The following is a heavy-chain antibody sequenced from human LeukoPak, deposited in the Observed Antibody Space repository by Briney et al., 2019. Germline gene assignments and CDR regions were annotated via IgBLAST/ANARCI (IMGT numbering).Heavy chain of an antibody. CDR3: AGLRFLEWLLGD. Sequence: GSLRLSCAASGFTFSNYGMSWIRQPPGKGLEWIGSIYHSGSTYYNPSLKSRVTISVDTSKNQFSLKLTSVTAADTAVYYCAGLRFLEWLLGDWGQGTLVTVSS. J-gene: IGHJ4*02. CDR2: IYHSGST. V-gene: IGHV4-38-2*01. CDR1: GFTFSNYG. D-gene: IGHD3-3*01.